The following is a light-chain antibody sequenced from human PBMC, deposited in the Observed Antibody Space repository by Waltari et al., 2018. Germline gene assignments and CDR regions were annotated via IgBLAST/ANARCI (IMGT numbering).Light chain of an antibody. CDR1: QSVSRT. V-gene: IGKV3-20*01. Sequence: EIVLTQSPGTLYLSPGERATLSCRASQSVSRTLAWYQQKPGQAPRLLIYDASSRATGMPDRFSGSGSGTDFSLTLSRLEPEDFAVYYCQKYGTRPATFGQGTKVEIK. CDR3: QKYGTRPAT. CDR2: DAS. J-gene: IGKJ1*01.